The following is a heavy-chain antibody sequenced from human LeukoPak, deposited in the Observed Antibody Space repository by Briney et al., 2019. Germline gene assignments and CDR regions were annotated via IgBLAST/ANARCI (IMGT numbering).Heavy chain of an antibody. D-gene: IGHD3-3*01. Sequence: GASVKVSCKASGYTFTSYGVSWVRQAPGQGLEWMGWISAYNGNTNYAQKLQGRVTMTTDTPTSTAYMELRSLRSDDTAVYYCARDPRIFGVASLTDYWGQGTLVTVSS. V-gene: IGHV1-18*01. CDR2: ISAYNGNT. J-gene: IGHJ4*02. CDR3: ARDPRIFGVASLTDY. CDR1: GYTFTSYG.